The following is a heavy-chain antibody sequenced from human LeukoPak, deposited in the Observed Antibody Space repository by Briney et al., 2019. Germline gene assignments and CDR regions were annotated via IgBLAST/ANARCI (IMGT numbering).Heavy chain of an antibody. CDR2: IGSNGDKT. V-gene: IGHV3-64D*06. D-gene: IGHD2-21*01. CDR3: VIFKGYNCGDDY. Sequence: GGCLRLSCSASRFIFSSYPMHWVRQPPAKGLEYVSAIGSNGDKTYSADSVKGRFTISRDNSMNTLYLQMSSLGAEDTAVYYGVIFKGYNCGDDYWGQGTLVTVSS. CDR1: RFIFSSYP. J-gene: IGHJ4*02.